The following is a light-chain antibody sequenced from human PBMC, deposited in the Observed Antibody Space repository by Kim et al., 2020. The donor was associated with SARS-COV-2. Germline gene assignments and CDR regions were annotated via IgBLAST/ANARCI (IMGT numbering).Light chain of an antibody. V-gene: IGKV1-5*03. CDR1: QRISYW. Sequence: ASVGDRVTIAFRASQRISYWLAWYQQKPGKAPKLLVYKASILQNGVPSRFSGSGSGTDFTLTISSLQPDDFATYYCQQYDNYPVTFGQGTRLEIK. J-gene: IGKJ5*01. CDR3: QQYDNYPVT. CDR2: KAS.